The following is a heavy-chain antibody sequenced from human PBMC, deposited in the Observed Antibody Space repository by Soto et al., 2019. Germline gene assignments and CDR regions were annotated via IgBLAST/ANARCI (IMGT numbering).Heavy chain of an antibody. CDR2: INTANGDT. D-gene: IGHD3-10*01. V-gene: IGHV1-3*04. J-gene: IGHJ4*02. Sequence: QVQLVQSGAEVKKPAASVKLSCKASGYTFTSYAVHWVRQAPGQRLESMGWINTANGDTKYSQNFQSRATITRDTSASTAYMELSSLTSVDTAVYFCARAPSGYYFDRWGQGTLVTVSS. CDR1: GYTFTSYA. CDR3: ARAPSGYYFDR.